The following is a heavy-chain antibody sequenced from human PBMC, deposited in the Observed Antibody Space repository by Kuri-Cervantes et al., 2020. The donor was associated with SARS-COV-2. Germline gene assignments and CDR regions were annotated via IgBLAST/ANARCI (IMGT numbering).Heavy chain of an antibody. J-gene: IGHJ3*02. CDR2: ISSSSSYI. D-gene: IGHD6-19*01. CDR3: ASEALHSSGWYNDAFDI. V-gene: IGHV3-21*01. Sequence: GGSLRLSCAASGFTFSSYSMNWVRQAPGKGLEWVSSISSSSSYIYYADSVKGRFTISRDNAKNSLYLQMNSLRAEDTAVYYCASEALHSSGWYNDAFDIWGQGTMVTVSS. CDR1: GFTFSSYS.